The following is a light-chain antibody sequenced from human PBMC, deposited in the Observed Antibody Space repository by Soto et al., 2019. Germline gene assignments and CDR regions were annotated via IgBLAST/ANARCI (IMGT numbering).Light chain of an antibody. CDR2: DAS. CDR3: QQYHNWPIT. Sequence: ERVMTQSPANLTVSPGERATFSCWASQSVSSNLAWYQQKPGQAPRLLIYDASTRATGIPARFSGSGSGTDFTLTISGLQSEDFAVYSCQQYHNWPITFGQGTRLEIK. V-gene: IGKV3D-15*01. CDR1: QSVSSN. J-gene: IGKJ5*01.